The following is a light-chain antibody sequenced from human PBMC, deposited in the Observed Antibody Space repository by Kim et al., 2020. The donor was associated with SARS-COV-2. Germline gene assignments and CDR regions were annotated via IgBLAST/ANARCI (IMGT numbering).Light chain of an antibody. J-gene: IGKJ1*01. CDR3: QQYGSSPRT. V-gene: IGKV3-20*01. CDR1: QSVRRTS. Sequence: SPGERATLSCRARQSVRRTSEGWYQQKPGQAPRLLIYGASSRATGIPDRFSGSGSGTDFTLTISRLEPEDFAVYYCQQYGSSPRTFGQGTKVDIK. CDR2: GAS.